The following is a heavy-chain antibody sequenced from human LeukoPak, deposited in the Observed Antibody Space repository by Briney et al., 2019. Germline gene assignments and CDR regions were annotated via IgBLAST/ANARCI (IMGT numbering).Heavy chain of an antibody. D-gene: IGHD4/OR15-4a*01. CDR2: ISGSGSYV. Sequence: PGGSLRLSCTASGFXFSSHFMNWVRQAPGKGLEWVSSISGSGSYVYYAESVKGRFTISRDNAKKPLYLQMNSLKAEDTAIYYCTRTNYPDWGQGTLVTVSS. CDR3: TRTNYPD. J-gene: IGHJ4*02. CDR1: GFXFSSHF. V-gene: IGHV3-21*01.